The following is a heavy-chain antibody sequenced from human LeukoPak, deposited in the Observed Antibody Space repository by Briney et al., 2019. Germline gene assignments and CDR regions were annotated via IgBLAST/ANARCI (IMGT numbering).Heavy chain of an antibody. Sequence: SVKVSCKASGGTFSSYAISWVRQAPGQGLEWMGGIIPIFGTANYAQKFQGRVTITADESTSTAYMELSSLRSEDTAVFYCARVPLPLPNWFDPWGQGTLVTVSS. V-gene: IGHV1-69*13. CDR2: IIPIFGTA. CDR3: ARVPLPLPNWFDP. CDR1: GGTFSSYA. J-gene: IGHJ5*02.